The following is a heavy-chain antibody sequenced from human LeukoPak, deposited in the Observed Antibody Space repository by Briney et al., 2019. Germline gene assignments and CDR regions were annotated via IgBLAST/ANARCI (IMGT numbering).Heavy chain of an antibody. CDR3: AKGGGMYYDILTGYLDYYYYYMDV. Sequence: SETLSLTCAVYGGSFSGYYWSWIRQPPGKGLEWIGEINHSGSTNYNPSLKSRVTISVDTSKNQFSLKLSSVTAADTAVYYCAKGGGMYYDILTGYLDYYYYYMDVWGKGTTVTTSS. CDR1: GGSFSGYY. V-gene: IGHV4-34*01. CDR2: INHSGST. J-gene: IGHJ6*03. D-gene: IGHD3-9*01.